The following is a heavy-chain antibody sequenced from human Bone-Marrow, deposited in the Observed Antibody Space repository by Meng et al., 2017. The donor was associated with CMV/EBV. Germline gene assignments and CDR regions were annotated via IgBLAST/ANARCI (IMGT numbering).Heavy chain of an antibody. CDR2: ISAYNGNT. CDR1: GYTFTSYG. J-gene: IGHJ5*02. V-gene: IGHV1-18*01. CDR3: ARVPRLSYYYESSGHPTHWFDP. Sequence: ASVKVSCKASGYTFTSYGISWVRQAPGQGLEWMGWISAYNGNTNYAQKLQGRVTMTTDTSTSTAYMELRSLRSDDTAVYYCARVPRLSYYYESSGHPTHWFDPWGQGTLVTVSS. D-gene: IGHD3-22*01.